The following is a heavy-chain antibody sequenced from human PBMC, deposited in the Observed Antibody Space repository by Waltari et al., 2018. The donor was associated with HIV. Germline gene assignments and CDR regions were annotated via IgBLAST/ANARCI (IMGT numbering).Heavy chain of an antibody. CDR2: IYYRGST. Sequence: QLQLQASGPGLVKPSETLSLTCTVTGGSIRSSSPYWGWIRQPPGKGLEWIGSIYYRGSTYYNPSLKSRVTISVDTSKNQFSLKLSSVTAADTAVYYCARHPRTNLDYGDYWGQGTLVTVSS. V-gene: IGHV4-39*01. D-gene: IGHD2-8*01. CDR3: ARHPRTNLDYGDY. CDR1: GGSIRSSSPY. J-gene: IGHJ4*02.